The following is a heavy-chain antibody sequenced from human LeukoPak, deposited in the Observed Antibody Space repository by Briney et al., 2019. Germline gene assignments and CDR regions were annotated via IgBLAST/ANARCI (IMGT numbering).Heavy chain of an antibody. D-gene: IGHD1-26*01. CDR1: GTTFDSHY. CDR3: ASAAGWESAY. J-gene: IGHJ4*02. CDR2: INQDGSEK. Sequence: GGSLRLSCAASGTTFDSHYMTWVRQTPEKGLEWVANINQDGSEKDYVDSVKGRFTISRDNAKKSLYLQMNSLRAEDTAVYYCASAAGWESAYWGQGTLVTVSS. V-gene: IGHV3-7*01.